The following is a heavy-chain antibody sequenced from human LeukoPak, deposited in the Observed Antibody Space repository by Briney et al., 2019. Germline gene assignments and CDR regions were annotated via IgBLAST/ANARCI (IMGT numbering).Heavy chain of an antibody. J-gene: IGHJ6*02. Sequence: TSVKVSCKTSGCTFTNYDINWVRQATGQGLEWLGWMSPNNGNTGYAQKFQGRVTMTRDTSINTAYMELSSLRSEDTAVYYCARAVGYSYGSGDYYYYYGMDVWGQGTTVTVSS. V-gene: IGHV1-8*01. CDR3: ARAVGYSYGSGDYYYYYGMDV. CDR2: MSPNNGNT. CDR1: GCTFTNYD. D-gene: IGHD5-18*01.